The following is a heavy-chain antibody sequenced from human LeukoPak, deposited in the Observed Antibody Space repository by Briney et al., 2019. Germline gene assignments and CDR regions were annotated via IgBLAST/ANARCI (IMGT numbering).Heavy chain of an antibody. CDR3: ARPIITGTTGLVDY. J-gene: IGHJ4*02. CDR1: GFTFSSYA. V-gene: IGHV3-30*04. D-gene: IGHD1-7*01. CDR2: ISYDGSNK. Sequence: GGSLRLSCAASGFTFSSYAMHWVRQAPGKGLEWVAVISYDGSNKYYADSVKGRFTISRDNSKNTLYLQMNSLRAEDTAVYYCARPIITGTTGLVDYWGQGTLVTVSS.